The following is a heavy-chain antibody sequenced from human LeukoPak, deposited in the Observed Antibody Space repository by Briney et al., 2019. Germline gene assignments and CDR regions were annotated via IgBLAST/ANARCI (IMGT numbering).Heavy chain of an antibody. Sequence: GGSLRLSCAASGFTFSNYWMTWVRQAPGKELEWVASIEDDGDQKNYGDSVKGRFTISRDNAENSLYLQMNSLRAEDTAVYYCARFYCSSTSCYYSYYYYMDVWGKGTTVTVSS. V-gene: IGHV3-7*01. CDR2: IEDDGDQK. CDR3: ARFYCSSTSCYYSYYYYMDV. CDR1: GFTFSNYW. J-gene: IGHJ6*03. D-gene: IGHD2-2*01.